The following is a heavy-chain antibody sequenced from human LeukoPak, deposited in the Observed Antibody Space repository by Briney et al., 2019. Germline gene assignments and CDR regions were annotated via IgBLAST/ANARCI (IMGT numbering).Heavy chain of an antibody. D-gene: IGHD6-6*01. J-gene: IGHJ6*03. CDR3: ARVNEYSSSSGGYINYYYYMDV. CDR1: GGPLSSYY. CDR2: IYYSGST. V-gene: IGHV4-59*01. Sequence: PSETLSLTCTVSGGPLSSYYWSWIRQTPGKGLEWIGYIYYSGSTNYNPSLKSRVTISVDTSKNQFSLKLSSVTAADTAVYYCARVNEYSSSSGGYINYYYYMDVWGKGTTVTVSS.